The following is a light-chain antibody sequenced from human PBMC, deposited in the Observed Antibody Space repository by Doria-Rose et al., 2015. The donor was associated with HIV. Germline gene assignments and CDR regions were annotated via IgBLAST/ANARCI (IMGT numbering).Light chain of an antibody. CDR1: QSLSYTSKNY. J-gene: IGKJ3*01. V-gene: IGKV4-1*01. Sequence: TQSPESLGMSLGERATLNCKSNQSLSYTSKNYLARYQQKPGQPPKLLIYWASTRQSGVPARFSGSGSGTDFTLTSSSLEAEDVAVYYCQQYYDTPSFGPGTTVDIK. CDR2: WAS. CDR3: QQYYDTPS.